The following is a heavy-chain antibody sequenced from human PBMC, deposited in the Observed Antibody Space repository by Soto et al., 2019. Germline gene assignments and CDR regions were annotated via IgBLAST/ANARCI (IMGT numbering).Heavy chain of an antibody. CDR2: IYPGDSDT. Sequence: PGESLKISCKGSGYSFTSYWIGWVRHMPGKGLEWMGIIYPGDSDTRYSPSFQGQVTISADKSISTAYLQWSSLKASDTAMYYCAGGGVRGVITQTRDYYGMDVWGQGTTVTVSS. J-gene: IGHJ6*02. CDR3: AGGGVRGVITQTRDYYGMDV. D-gene: IGHD3-10*01. V-gene: IGHV5-51*01. CDR1: GYSFTSYW.